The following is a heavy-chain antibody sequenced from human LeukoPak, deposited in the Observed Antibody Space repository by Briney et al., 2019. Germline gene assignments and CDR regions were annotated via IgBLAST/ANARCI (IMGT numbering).Heavy chain of an antibody. V-gene: IGHV3-64*01. CDR3: ARVAAARPYDY. Sequence: GGSLRLSCAASGFTFSGYAMHWVRQAPGKGLEYVSGISSSGDVTNYSNSVRGRFSISRDNSKITLYLQMGSLRAEDMAVYHCARVAAARPYDYWGQGTLVTVSS. CDR1: GFTFSGYA. CDR2: ISSSGDVT. J-gene: IGHJ4*02. D-gene: IGHD6-6*01.